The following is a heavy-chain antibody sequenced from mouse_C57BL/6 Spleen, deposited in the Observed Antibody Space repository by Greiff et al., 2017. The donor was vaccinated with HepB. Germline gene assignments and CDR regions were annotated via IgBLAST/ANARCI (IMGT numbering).Heavy chain of an antibody. Sequence: VQLQQSGAELVRPGASVKLSCKASGYTFTDYYINWVKQRPGQGLEWIARIYPGSGNTYYNEKFKGKATLTAEKSSSTAYMQLSSLTSEDSAVYFCARSRYWYFDVWGTGTTVTVSS. J-gene: IGHJ1*03. CDR3: ARSRYWYFDV. CDR2: IYPGSGNT. D-gene: IGHD3-1*01. V-gene: IGHV1-76*01. CDR1: GYTFTDYY.